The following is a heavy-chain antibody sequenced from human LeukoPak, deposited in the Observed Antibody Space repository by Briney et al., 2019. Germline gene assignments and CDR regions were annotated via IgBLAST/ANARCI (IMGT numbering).Heavy chain of an antibody. Sequence: GGSLRLSCAASGFTFSSYGMHWVRQAPGKGLEWVAVIWYDGSNKYYADSVKGRFTISRDNSKNTLYLQMNSLRAEDTAVYYCARDQIQHYYYYGMDVWGQGTTVTVSS. J-gene: IGHJ6*02. CDR3: ARDQIQHYYYYGMDV. CDR1: GFTFSSYG. D-gene: IGHD5-18*01. CDR2: IWYDGSNK. V-gene: IGHV3-33*08.